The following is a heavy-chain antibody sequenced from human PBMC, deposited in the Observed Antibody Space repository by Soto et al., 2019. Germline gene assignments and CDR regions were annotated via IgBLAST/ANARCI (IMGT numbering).Heavy chain of an antibody. Sequence: SGKVSCKASGGTFSSYAISWVRQAPGQGLEWMGGIIPIFGTANYAQKFQGRVTITADESTSTAYMELSSLRSEDTAVYYCVWDRSGYYYGYYYYYGMEVWGQGTTVTVSS. CDR3: VWDRSGYYYGYYYYYGMEV. CDR2: IIPIFGTA. D-gene: IGHD3-22*01. CDR1: GGTFSSYA. J-gene: IGHJ6*02. V-gene: IGHV1-69*13.